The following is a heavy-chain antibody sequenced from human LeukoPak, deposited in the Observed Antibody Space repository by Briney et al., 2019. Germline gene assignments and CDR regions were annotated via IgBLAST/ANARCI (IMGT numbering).Heavy chain of an antibody. V-gene: IGHV1-24*01. J-gene: IGHJ2*01. D-gene: IGHD3-9*01. CDR3: ATLGPLTGYYNGYFDL. Sequence: ASVKVSCKVSGYSLIELSLHWVRQAPGKGLEWMGGFDPEDGETIYAQKFQGRVTMTEDTSTGTAYMELTSLRSEDTAVYYCATLGPLTGYYNGYFDLWGRGTLVTVSS. CDR1: GYSLIELS. CDR2: FDPEDGET.